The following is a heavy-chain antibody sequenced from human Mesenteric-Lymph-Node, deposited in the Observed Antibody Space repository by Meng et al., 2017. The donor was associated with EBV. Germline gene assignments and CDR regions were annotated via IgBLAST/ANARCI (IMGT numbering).Heavy chain of an antibody. J-gene: IGHJ4*02. CDR1: GDSVSSRSYY. V-gene: IGHV4-61*01. D-gene: IGHD1-26*01. CDR2: IDYSGST. Sequence: QAQLQESGPGQVKPSETLSLTCSVSGDSVSSRSYYWVWIRQPPGKGLEWIGYIDYSGSTTYKPSLKSRVTMSLDTSKNQFSLRLSSVTAADTAVYYCAREAVGATVDHWGQGTLVTVSS. CDR3: AREAVGATVDH.